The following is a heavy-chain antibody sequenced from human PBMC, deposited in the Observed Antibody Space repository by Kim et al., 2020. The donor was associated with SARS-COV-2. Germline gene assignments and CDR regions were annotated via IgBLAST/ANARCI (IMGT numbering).Heavy chain of an antibody. J-gene: IGHJ4*02. D-gene: IGHD5-12*01. CDR1: GFTFDDYA. V-gene: IGHV3-9*01. CDR2: ISWNSGSI. Sequence: GGSLRLSCAASGFTFDDYAMHWVRQAPGKGLEWVSGISWNSGSIGYADSVKGRFTISRDNAKNSLYLQMNSLRAEDTALYYCAKALTGAVATIFFDYWGQGTLVTVSS. CDR3: AKALTGAVATIFFDY.